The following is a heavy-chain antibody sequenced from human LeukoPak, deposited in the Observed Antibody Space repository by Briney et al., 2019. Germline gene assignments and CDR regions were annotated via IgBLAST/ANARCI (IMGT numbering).Heavy chain of an antibody. CDR1: GGSISSYY. CDR3: TRDSGTTGEVKFDP. Sequence: SETLSLTCSVSGGSISSYYWSWIRQPAGKGLEWIGRIYSSGTITYNPSLQSRVTMSVDTSKNEFSLKMSSVTAADTALYYCTRDSGTTGEVKFDPWGQGTLVAVSS. CDR2: IYSSGTI. D-gene: IGHD3-10*01. J-gene: IGHJ5*02. V-gene: IGHV4-4*07.